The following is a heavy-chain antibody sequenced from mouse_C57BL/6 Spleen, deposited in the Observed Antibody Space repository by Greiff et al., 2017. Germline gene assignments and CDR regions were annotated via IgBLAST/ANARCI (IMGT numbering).Heavy chain of an antibody. J-gene: IGHJ4*01. CDR3: ARGGGLRRGYAMDY. V-gene: IGHV1-26*01. D-gene: IGHD2-4*01. Sequence: EVQLQQSGPELVKPGASVKISCKASGYTFTDYYMNWVKQSHGKSLEWIGDINPNNGGTSYNQKFKGKATLTVDKSSSTAYMELRRLTSEDAAVYYCARGGGLRRGYAMDYWGQGTSVTVSS. CDR2: INPNNGGT. CDR1: GYTFTDYY.